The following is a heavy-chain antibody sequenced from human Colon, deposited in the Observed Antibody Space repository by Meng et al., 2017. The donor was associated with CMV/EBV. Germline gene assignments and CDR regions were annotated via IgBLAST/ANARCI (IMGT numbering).Heavy chain of an antibody. CDR1: GLTLNNYS. D-gene: IGHD6-19*01. V-gene: IGHV1-3*04. CDR2: VNTGNGNK. J-gene: IGHJ4*02. CDR3: ARGYTSGCRDY. Sequence: SCKASGLTLNNYSKHWVRQAPGQRLEWMGWVNTGNGNKKYSRNFQGRVTITRDSSATTTYMELNSLTSEDTAVYYCARGYTSGCRDYWGQGTLVTVSS.